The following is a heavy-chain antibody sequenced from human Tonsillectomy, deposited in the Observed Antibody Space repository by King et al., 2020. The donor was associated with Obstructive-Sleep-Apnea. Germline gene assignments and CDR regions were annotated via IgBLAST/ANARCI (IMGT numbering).Heavy chain of an antibody. D-gene: IGHD1-26*01. CDR3: AKGMGATPYYYAMDV. J-gene: IGHJ6*02. Sequence: VQLVESGGGLVQPGGSLRLSCAASGLTFSNYAMSWVRQAPGKGLEWVSGISGSGAIRYYADSVKGRFTISRDNSKNTLYLQMNSLRADDTALFYCAKGMGATPYYYAMDVWGQGTTVTVSS. CDR1: GLTFSNYA. CDR2: ISGSGAIR. V-gene: IGHV3-23*04.